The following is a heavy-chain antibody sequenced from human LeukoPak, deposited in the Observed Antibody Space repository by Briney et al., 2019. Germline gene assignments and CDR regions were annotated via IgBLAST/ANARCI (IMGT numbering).Heavy chain of an antibody. CDR1: GFTVSSNY. Sequence: GGSLRLSCAASGFTVSSNYMSWVRQAPGKGLEWVSVIYSGGSTYYADSVEGRFTISRDNSKNTLYLQMNNLRAEDTAVYYCATDGAYCGGDCYRPLRYWGQGTLVTVSS. CDR2: IYSGGST. D-gene: IGHD2-21*02. V-gene: IGHV3-53*01. CDR3: ATDGAYCGGDCYRPLRY. J-gene: IGHJ4*02.